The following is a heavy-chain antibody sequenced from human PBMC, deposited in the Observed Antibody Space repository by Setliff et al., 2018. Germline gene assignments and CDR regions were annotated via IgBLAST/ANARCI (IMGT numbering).Heavy chain of an antibody. CDR2: IWYDGSNK. Sequence: PRLSCAASGFTFNNFAMHWVRQAPGKGLEWVAVIWYDGSNKYYADSVKGRFTISRDNSKSTLYLQMNSLRAEDTALYYCARQATDYWGQGTLVTVSS. V-gene: IGHV3-33*01. CDR1: GFTFNNFA. J-gene: IGHJ4*02. CDR3: ARQATDY.